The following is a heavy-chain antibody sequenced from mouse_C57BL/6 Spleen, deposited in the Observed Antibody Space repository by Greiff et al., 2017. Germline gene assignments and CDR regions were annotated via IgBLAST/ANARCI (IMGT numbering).Heavy chain of an antibody. D-gene: IGHD1-1*01. V-gene: IGHV5-17*01. J-gene: IGHJ2*01. Sequence: EVQLVESGGGLVKPGGSLKLSCAASGFTFSDYGMHWVRQAPEKGLEWVAYISSGSSTIYYADTVKGRFTISRDNAKNTLFLQMTSLRSEDTAMYYCARPYYYGSSYVGYYFDYWGQGTTLTVSS. CDR2: ISSGSSTI. CDR3: ARPYYYGSSYVGYYFDY. CDR1: GFTFSDYG.